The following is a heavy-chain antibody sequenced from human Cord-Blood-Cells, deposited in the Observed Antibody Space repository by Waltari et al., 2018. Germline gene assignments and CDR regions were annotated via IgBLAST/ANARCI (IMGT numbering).Heavy chain of an antibody. Sequence: QVQLVQSGAEVKKPGSSVKVSCKASGGTFSSYAISWVRQAPGQGLEWMGGIIPIFGTANYAQKFQGRVTITADESTSTAYMELSSLRSEDTAVYYCGGEEGSGSYYYYYYGMDVWGQGTTVTVSS. CDR3: GGEEGSGSYYYYYYGMDV. CDR2: IIPIFGTA. V-gene: IGHV1-69*01. D-gene: IGHD3-10*01. CDR1: GGTFSSYA. J-gene: IGHJ6*02.